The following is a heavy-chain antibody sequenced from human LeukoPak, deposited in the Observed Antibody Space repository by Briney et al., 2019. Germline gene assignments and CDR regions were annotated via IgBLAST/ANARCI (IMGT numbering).Heavy chain of an antibody. CDR1: GYSISSGYY. J-gene: IGHJ4*02. CDR2: IYHSGST. CDR3: ASTYYYGSGSYYNPPFDY. D-gene: IGHD3-10*01. Sequence: SETLSLTCTVSGYSISSGYYWGWIRQPPGKGLEWIGSIYHSGSTYYNPSLKSRVTISVDTSKNQFSLKLSSVTAADTAVYYCASTYYYGSGSYYNPPFDYWGQGTLVTVSS. V-gene: IGHV4-38-2*02.